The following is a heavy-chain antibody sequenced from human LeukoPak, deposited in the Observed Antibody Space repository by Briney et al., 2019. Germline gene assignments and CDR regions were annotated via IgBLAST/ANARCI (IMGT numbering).Heavy chain of an antibody. J-gene: IGHJ4*02. CDR2: INPNSGGT. CDR1: GYTFTSYG. D-gene: IGHD6-19*01. V-gene: IGHV1-2*02. Sequence: ASVKVSCKASGYTFTSYGISWVRQAPGQGLEWMGWINPNSGGTNYAQKFQGRVTMTRDTSISTAYMELSRLRSDDTAVYYCARDGSGEGYFDYWGQGTLVTVSS. CDR3: ARDGSGEGYFDY.